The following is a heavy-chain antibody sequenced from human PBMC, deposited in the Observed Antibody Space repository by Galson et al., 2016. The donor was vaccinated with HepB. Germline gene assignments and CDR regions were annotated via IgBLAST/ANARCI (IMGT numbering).Heavy chain of an antibody. V-gene: IGHV1-2*02. CDR2: INPKSGGT. Sequence: CKASGNIFTGYYMHWVRQAPGQGLEWMGWINPKSGGTNYAQNFQGRVTMTRDTFISTAYMEVRRLRYDDTAVYYCARGRAAAGWGPYFYWGQGTLVTVSS. J-gene: IGHJ4*02. CDR3: ARGRAAAGWGPYFY. CDR1: GNIFTGYY. D-gene: IGHD6-13*01.